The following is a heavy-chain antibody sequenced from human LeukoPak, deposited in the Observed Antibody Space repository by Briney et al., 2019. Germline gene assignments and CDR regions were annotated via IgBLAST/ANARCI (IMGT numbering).Heavy chain of an antibody. J-gene: IGHJ4*02. CDR3: AFIRVVVESTGRYFDH. CDR2: ISYDGMNR. Sequence: PGGSLRLSCAASGFTFFNYDMHWVRQAPGKGLEWVTVISYDGMNRYYSDSVKGRFTISRDDSTNTLFLQMNSLSPEDTAVYYCAFIRVVVESTGRYFDHWGQGTLVTVSS. V-gene: IGHV3-30*03. CDR1: GFTFFNYD. D-gene: IGHD2-21*01.